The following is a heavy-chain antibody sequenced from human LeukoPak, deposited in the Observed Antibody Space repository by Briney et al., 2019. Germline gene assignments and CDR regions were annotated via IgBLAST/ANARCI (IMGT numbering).Heavy chain of an antibody. CDR3: ARRRDFDY. Sequence: PGGSLSLFCAASGFTLSTYSMNWVRQAPGKGLEWVSYISSSGNTIYYADSVKGRFTISRDNDKNSLFLQMNSLRAEDTAVYYCARRRDFDYWGQGTLVAVSS. J-gene: IGHJ4*02. D-gene: IGHD6-6*01. CDR1: GFTLSTYS. V-gene: IGHV3-48*04. CDR2: ISSSGNTI.